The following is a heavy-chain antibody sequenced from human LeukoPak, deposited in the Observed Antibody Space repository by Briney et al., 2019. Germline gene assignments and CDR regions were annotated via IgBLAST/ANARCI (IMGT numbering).Heavy chain of an antibody. D-gene: IGHD3-3*01. V-gene: IGHV3-23*01. CDR3: ARERRETYYDFWSGYYSYFDY. CDR2: ISGSGGST. J-gene: IGHJ4*02. Sequence: PGGSLRLSCAASGFTFSSYAMSWVRQAPGKGLEWVSAISGSGGSTYYADSVKGRFTISRDDSKNTLYLQMNSLRAEDTAVYYCARERRETYYDFWSGYYSYFDYWGQGTLVTVSS. CDR1: GFTFSSYA.